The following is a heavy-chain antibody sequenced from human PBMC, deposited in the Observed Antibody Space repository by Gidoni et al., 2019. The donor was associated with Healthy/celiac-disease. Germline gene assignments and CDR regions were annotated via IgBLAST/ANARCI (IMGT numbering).Heavy chain of an antibody. D-gene: IGHD2-2*02. Sequence: QVQLQQRGAGLLKPSETLSLTCAVYGGSFSGYYWSWIRQPPGKGLEWIGEINHSGSTNYNPSLKSRVTISVDTSKNQFSLKLSSVTAADTAVYYCARASYYQLLYFGIFDYWGQGTLVTVSS. V-gene: IGHV4-34*01. CDR1: GGSFSGYY. J-gene: IGHJ4*02. CDR3: ARASYYQLLYFGIFDY. CDR2: INHSGST.